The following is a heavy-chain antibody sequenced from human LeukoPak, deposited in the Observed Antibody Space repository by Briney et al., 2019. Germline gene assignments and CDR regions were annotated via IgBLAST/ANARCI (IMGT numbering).Heavy chain of an antibody. J-gene: IGHJ3*02. CDR3: ARTATDAFDI. D-gene: IGHD2-21*02. Sequence: GGSLRLSCAASGFTFMSYWMQWVRQDPGKGLVWVSHLNGDGSSTSYADSVKGRFTISRDNAKNTLYLQMISLKVDDTAVYYCARTATDAFDIWGQGTMVTVSS. V-gene: IGHV3-74*01. CDR2: LNGDGSST. CDR1: GFTFMSYW.